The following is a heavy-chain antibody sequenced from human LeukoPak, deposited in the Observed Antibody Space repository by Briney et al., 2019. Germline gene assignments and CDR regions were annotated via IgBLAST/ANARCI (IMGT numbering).Heavy chain of an antibody. CDR1: GDSVSSNSAA. V-gene: IGHV6-1*01. CDR2: TYYRSKWYN. Sequence: SQTLSLTCAISGDSVSSNSAAWNWIRQSPSRGLEWLGRTYYRSKWYNDYAVSVKSRITISPDTSKNQFSLQLNSVTPEDTAVYYCARDKSTLGGYSYGIDYWGQGTLVTVSS. D-gene: IGHD5-18*01. CDR3: ARDKSTLGGYSYGIDY. J-gene: IGHJ4*02.